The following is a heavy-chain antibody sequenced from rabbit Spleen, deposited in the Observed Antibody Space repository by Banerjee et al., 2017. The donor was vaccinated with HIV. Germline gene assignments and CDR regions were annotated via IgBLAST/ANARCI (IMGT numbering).Heavy chain of an antibody. V-gene: IGHV1S7*01. CDR2: IDPVFGIT. D-gene: IGHD8-1*01. J-gene: IGHJ6*01. CDR1: GFDFNNYY. CDR3: ARDTGSSFSSYGMDL. Sequence: QSLEESGGGLVQPEGSLQLSCTASGFDFNNYYIQWVRQAPGKGLEWIGYIDPVFGITNYAVSVKGRFTISRDNTQNTLYLQLTSLTAADTATYFCARDTGSSFSSYGMDLWGQGTLVTVS.